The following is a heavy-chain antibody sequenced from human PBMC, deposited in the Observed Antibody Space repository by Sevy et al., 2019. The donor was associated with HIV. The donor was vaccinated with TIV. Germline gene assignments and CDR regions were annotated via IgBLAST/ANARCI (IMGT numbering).Heavy chain of an antibody. V-gene: IGHV1-2*02. CDR3: ARDNHYDSSGYYYEAFDI. CDR1: GYTFTGYY. Sequence: GAVKVSCKASGYTFTGYYMHWVRQAPGQGLEWTGWINPNSGGTNYAQKFQGRVTMIRDMSISTAYMELSRLRSDDTAVYYCARDNHYDSSGYYYEAFDIWGQGTMVSVSS. D-gene: IGHD3-22*01. CDR2: INPNSGGT. J-gene: IGHJ3*02.